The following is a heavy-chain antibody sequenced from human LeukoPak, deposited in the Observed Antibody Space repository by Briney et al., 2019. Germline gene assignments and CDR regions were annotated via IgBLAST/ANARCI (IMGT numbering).Heavy chain of an antibody. Sequence: SETLSLTCTVSGGSISSYYWGWIRQPPGKGLEWIGSMYYSGSTYYNPSLKSRVTISINTSKNQFSLKLTSVTAADTAVYYCAREPTVTTRVTGFDPWGQGTLVTVSS. J-gene: IGHJ5*02. V-gene: IGHV4-39*07. CDR1: GGSISSYY. CDR2: MYYSGST. D-gene: IGHD4-17*01. CDR3: AREPTVTTRVTGFDP.